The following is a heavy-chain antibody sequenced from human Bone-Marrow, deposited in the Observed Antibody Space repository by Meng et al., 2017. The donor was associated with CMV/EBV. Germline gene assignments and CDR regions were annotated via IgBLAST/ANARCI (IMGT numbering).Heavy chain of an antibody. Sequence: LSLTCAASGFTFSSYAMHWVRQAPGKGLEWVAVISYDGSNKYYADSVKGRFTISRDNSKNTLYLQMNSLRAEDTAVYYCARVRYYDSSGYFDYWGQGTLVTVSS. CDR2: ISYDGSNK. CDR3: ARVRYYDSSGYFDY. D-gene: IGHD3-22*01. V-gene: IGHV3-30-3*01. J-gene: IGHJ4*02. CDR1: GFTFSSYA.